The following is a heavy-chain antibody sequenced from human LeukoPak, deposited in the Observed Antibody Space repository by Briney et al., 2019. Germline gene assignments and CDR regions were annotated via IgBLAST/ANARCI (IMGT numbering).Heavy chain of an antibody. Sequence: ASVKVSCKTSGYSFTDYYMHWVRQAPGQGLEWMGWINPNSGGTSSAQKFQGRITMTRDTSITTVYMEVSWLTSDDTAIYYCARADRLHGGPYLIGPRGQGTLVTVSS. J-gene: IGHJ4*02. D-gene: IGHD3-16*01. CDR2: INPNSGGT. V-gene: IGHV1-2*02. CDR1: GYSFTDYY. CDR3: ARADRLHGGPYLIGP.